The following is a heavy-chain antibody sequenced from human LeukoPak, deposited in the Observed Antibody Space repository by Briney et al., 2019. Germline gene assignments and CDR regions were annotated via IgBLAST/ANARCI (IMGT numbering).Heavy chain of an antibody. CDR2: IYFSGST. J-gene: IGHJ6*02. V-gene: IGHV4-31*03. Sequence: SETLSLTCTVSGGSISSGGYYWSWIRQHPGKGLEWIGYIYFSGSTYSNPSLKSRVTISVDTSKNQFSLKLSSVTAADTAVYSCARGPKTSSSSPYYFYGMDVWGPGTTVTVSS. CDR3: ARGPKTSSSSPYYFYGMDV. D-gene: IGHD6-6*01. CDR1: GGSISSGGYY.